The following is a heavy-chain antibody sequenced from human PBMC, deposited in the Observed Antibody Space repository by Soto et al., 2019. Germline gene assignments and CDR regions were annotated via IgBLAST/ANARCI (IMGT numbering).Heavy chain of an antibody. CDR1: GFTFSSYW. Sequence: PGGSLRLSCAASGFTFSSYWMHWVRQAPGKGLVWVSRINSDGSSTSYADSVKGRFTISRDNAKNTLYLQMNSLRAEDTAVYYCARDHPFRAAADYYYGMDVWGQGTTVTVSS. CDR3: ARDHPFRAAADYYYGMDV. V-gene: IGHV3-74*01. J-gene: IGHJ6*02. CDR2: INSDGSST. D-gene: IGHD6-25*01.